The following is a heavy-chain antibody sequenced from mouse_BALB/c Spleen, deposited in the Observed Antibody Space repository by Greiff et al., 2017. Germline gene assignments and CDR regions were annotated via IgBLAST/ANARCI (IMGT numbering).Heavy chain of an antibody. Sequence: EVQVVESGGGLVQPKGSLKLSCAASGFTFNTYAMNWVRQAPGKGLEWVARIRSKSNNYATYYADSVKDRFTISRDDSQSMLYLQMNNLKTEDTAMYYCVRLLYDGYYFDYWGQGTTLTVSS. D-gene: IGHD2-3*01. CDR2: IRSKSNNYAT. J-gene: IGHJ2*01. V-gene: IGHV10-1*02. CDR1: GFTFNTYA. CDR3: VRLLYDGYYFDY.